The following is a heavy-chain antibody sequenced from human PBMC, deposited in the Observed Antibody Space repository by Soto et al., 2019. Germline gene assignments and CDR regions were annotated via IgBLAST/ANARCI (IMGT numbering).Heavy chain of an antibody. CDR2: ISSSSSYI. CDR1: GFTFSSYS. J-gene: IGHJ6*02. Sequence: GGSLRLSCAASGFTFSSYSMNWVRQAPGKGLEWVSSISSSSSYIYYADSVKGRFTISRDNAKNSLYLQMNSLRAEDTAVYYCARGLSSSSSYYYYGMDVWGQGTTVTVSS. CDR3: ARGLSSSSSYYYYGMDV. D-gene: IGHD6-6*01. V-gene: IGHV3-21*01.